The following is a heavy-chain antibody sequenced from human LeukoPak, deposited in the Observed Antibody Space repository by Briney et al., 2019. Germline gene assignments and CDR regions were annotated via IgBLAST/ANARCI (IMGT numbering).Heavy chain of an antibody. Sequence: ASETLSLTCTVSGGSISSYYWSWIRQPPGKGLEWIGNIYNSGSTNYNPSLKSRVTISVDSSKKQFSLKLISVTAADTAVYYCARQGGYASPFDYWGQGTLVTVSS. V-gene: IGHV4-59*08. D-gene: IGHD5-12*01. CDR1: GGSISSYY. J-gene: IGHJ4*02. CDR2: IYNSGST. CDR3: ARQGGYASPFDY.